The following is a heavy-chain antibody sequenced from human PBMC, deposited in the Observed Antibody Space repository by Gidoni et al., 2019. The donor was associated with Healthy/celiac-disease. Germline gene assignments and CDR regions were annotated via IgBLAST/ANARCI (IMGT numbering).Heavy chain of an antibody. Sequence: EVQLVESGGGLVTPGGSLRLSCPASGFTFSSYSMNGVRQAPGKGLEWVSSIISISSYIYYADSVKGRFTISRDNAKNSLYLQMNSLRAEDTAVYYCARDGDCSGGSCYSGDFDYWGQGTLVTVSS. D-gene: IGHD2-15*01. V-gene: IGHV3-21*01. J-gene: IGHJ4*02. CDR1: GFTFSSYS. CDR2: IISISSYI. CDR3: ARDGDCSGGSCYSGDFDY.